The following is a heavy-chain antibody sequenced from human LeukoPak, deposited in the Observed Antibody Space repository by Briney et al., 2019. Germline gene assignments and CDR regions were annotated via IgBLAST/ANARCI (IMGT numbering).Heavy chain of an antibody. D-gene: IGHD3-16*02. CDR3: ARWQAPEYDYIWGSYRSKAFDI. Sequence: SETLSLTCTVSGGSISSYCWSWTRQPPGKGLEWIGYIYYSGSTNYNPSLKSRVTISVDTSKNQFSLKLSSVTAADTAVYYCARWQAPEYDYIWGSYRSKAFDIWGQGTMVTVSS. J-gene: IGHJ3*02. CDR2: IYYSGST. V-gene: IGHV4-59*01. CDR1: GGSISSYC.